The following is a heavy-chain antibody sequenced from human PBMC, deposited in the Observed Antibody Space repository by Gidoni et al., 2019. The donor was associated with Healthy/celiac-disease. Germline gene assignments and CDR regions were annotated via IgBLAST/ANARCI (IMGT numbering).Heavy chain of an antibody. CDR1: GFIFSSYA. V-gene: IGHV3-23*01. CDR3: AKEKRVYSSVWFDP. J-gene: IGHJ5*02. Sequence: EVQLLESGGGLVQPGGSRRLSCAASGFIFSSYAMSWVRQAPGKGLEWVSAISGSGGSTYYADSVKGRFTISRDNSKNPLYLQMNSLRAEDTAVYYCAKEKRVYSSVWFDPWGQGTLVTVSS. CDR2: ISGSGGST. D-gene: IGHD6-25*01.